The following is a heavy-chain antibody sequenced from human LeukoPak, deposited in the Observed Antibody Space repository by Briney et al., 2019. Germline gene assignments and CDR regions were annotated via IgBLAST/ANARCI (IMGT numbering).Heavy chain of an antibody. J-gene: IGHJ4*02. Sequence: GGSLRLSCAASGFTFSSYAMSWVRQAPGKGLEWAPPIIGSGGSTYYADSVKGRFTISRDNSKNTLYLQMNSLRAEDTAVYYCAKDEPYMVRGVILMGGFDYWGQGTLVTVSS. V-gene: IGHV3-23*01. CDR2: IIGSGGST. CDR1: GFTFSSYA. CDR3: AKDEPYMVRGVILMGGFDY. D-gene: IGHD3-10*01.